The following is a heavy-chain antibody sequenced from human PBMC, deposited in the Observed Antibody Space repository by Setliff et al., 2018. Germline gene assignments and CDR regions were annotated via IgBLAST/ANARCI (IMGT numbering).Heavy chain of an antibody. J-gene: IGHJ4*02. CDR2: FIPALGKP. CDR1: GDTFNTYT. D-gene: IGHD3-3*01. Sequence: SVKVSCKASGDTFNTYTLSWVRQAPGQGLEWMGRFIPALGKPNYAPRFQGRLTITVDTSTGTSYMDLRSLRSDDTAIYYCATELRSPFWHFDLWGQGSLVTVSS. CDR3: ATELRSPFWHFDL. V-gene: IGHV1-69*08.